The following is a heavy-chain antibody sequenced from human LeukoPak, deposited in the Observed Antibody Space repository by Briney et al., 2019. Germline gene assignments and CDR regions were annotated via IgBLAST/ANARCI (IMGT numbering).Heavy chain of an antibody. CDR1: GFTFSSYW. J-gene: IGHJ4*02. Sequence: GSLRLSCEASGFTFSSYWMTWVRQPPGKGLEWIGETHRSGDTKYNPSLRGRATISMDNSKNHLSLNLFSVTAADTAMYYCATRDQSRTYMAPPDYWGQGTLVTVSS. CDR3: ATRDQSRTYMAPPDY. D-gene: IGHD5-24*01. V-gene: IGHV4/OR15-8*02. CDR2: THRSGDT.